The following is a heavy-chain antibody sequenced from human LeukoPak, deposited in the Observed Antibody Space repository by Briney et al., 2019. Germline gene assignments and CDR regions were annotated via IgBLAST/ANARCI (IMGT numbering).Heavy chain of an antibody. Sequence: GSLRLSCAASGFTFSTYAMGWVRRAPGKGLEWVSAISGSAATTYYAGSVKGRFTISRDNSKNTVYLQMNSLKAEDTAVYYCVKDPGSGWYVVYWGQGTLVTVSS. J-gene: IGHJ4*02. CDR3: VKDPGSGWYVVY. CDR1: GFTFSTYA. D-gene: IGHD6-19*01. V-gene: IGHV3-23*01. CDR2: ISGSAATT.